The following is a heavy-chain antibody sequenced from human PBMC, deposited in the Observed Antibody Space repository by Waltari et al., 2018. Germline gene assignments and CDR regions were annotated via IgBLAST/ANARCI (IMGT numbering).Heavy chain of an antibody. CDR3: ATTYPITMIESECFQH. V-gene: IGHV5-51*01. CDR2: IYPGDSDT. Sequence: EVQLVQSGAEVKKPGESLKISCKGSGYSFTSYWIGWVRQMPGKGLEWMGIIYPGDSDTRYSPSFQGQVTISADKSISTAYLQWSSLKASDTAMYYCATTYPITMIESECFQHWGQGTLVTVSS. CDR1: GYSFTSYW. D-gene: IGHD3-22*01. J-gene: IGHJ1*01.